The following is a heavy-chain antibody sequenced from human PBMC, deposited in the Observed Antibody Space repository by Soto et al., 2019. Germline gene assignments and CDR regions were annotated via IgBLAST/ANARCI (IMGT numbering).Heavy chain of an antibody. Sequence: QVQLVQSGAGVKKPGASVKVSCTASGYTFTSYAIHWVRQAPGQRLEWMGWVNAGNGTTKYSQKLQGRDTITRDTAESTAYMELSSLRSEDTAVYYCARDVGYNWNLIDYWGQGTLVTVSS. CDR2: VNAGNGTT. J-gene: IGHJ4*02. CDR3: ARDVGYNWNLIDY. D-gene: IGHD1-20*01. V-gene: IGHV1-3*01. CDR1: GYTFTSYA.